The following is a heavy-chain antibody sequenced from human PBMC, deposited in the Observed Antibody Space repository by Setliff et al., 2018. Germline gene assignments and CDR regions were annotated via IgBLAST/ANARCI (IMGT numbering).Heavy chain of an antibody. CDR2: IYYSGST. Sequence: SETLSLTCTVSGGSISSGGYYWSWIRQHPGKGLEWIGYIYYSGSTYYNPSLKSRVTISVDTSKNQFSLKLSSVTAADTAVYYCARCGDRRITIFGVVIIEGDAFDIWGQGTMVTVSS. V-gene: IGHV4-31*03. D-gene: IGHD3-3*01. CDR1: GGSISSGGYY. J-gene: IGHJ3*02. CDR3: ARCGDRRITIFGVVIIEGDAFDI.